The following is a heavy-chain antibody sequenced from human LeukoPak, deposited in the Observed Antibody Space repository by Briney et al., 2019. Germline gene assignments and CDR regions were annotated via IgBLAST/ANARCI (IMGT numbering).Heavy chain of an antibody. CDR2: INSDSSLM. D-gene: IGHD3-16*01. Sequence: KPGGSLRLSCAASGFSLTSYEMNWVRQAPGKGLEWVSSINSDSSLMFYAESVKGRFTISRDNARNSLYLQMNSLRAEDTAVYYCIRDLFDDYSLDYWGQGALVTVSS. V-gene: IGHV3-21*01. CDR1: GFSLTSYE. J-gene: IGHJ4*02. CDR3: IRDLFDDYSLDY.